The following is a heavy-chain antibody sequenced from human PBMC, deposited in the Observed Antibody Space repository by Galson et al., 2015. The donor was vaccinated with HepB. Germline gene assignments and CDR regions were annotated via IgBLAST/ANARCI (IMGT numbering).Heavy chain of an antibody. J-gene: IGHJ4*02. D-gene: IGHD6-19*01. V-gene: IGHV7-4-1*02. CDR2: INTNNGKP. Sequence: SVKVSCKASGYTFTNYAINWVRQAPGQGLEWMGWINTNNGKPMYAQGFTGRFVFSSDTSVSTAFLQISSLRADDTAVFYCARSLPVYNGGWYDYFDYWGQGTLVTASS. CDR1: GYTFTNYA. CDR3: ARSLPVYNGGWYDYFDY.